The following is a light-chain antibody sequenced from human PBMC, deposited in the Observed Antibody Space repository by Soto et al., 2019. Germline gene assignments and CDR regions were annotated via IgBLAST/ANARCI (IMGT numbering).Light chain of an antibody. CDR3: QSYDSSLSVVL. CDR2: GNS. CDR1: SSNIGAGYD. V-gene: IGLV1-40*01. J-gene: IGLJ2*01. Sequence: HSVLTQPPSVSGAPGQRVTISCTGSSSNIGAGYDVHWYQQLPGTAPKLLIYGNSNRPSGVPDRFSGSKSGTSASLAITGLQAEDEADYYCQSYDSSLSVVLFGGGTQLTVL.